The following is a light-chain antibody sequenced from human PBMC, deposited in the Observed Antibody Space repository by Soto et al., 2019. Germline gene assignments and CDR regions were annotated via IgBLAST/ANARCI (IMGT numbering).Light chain of an antibody. J-gene: IGLJ2*01. CDR1: SSDVGDYDY. CDR2: DVS. V-gene: IGLV2-14*01. CDR3: NSYTSSSTVV. Sequence: QSALTQPAFVSGSPGQSITISCTGTSSDVGDYDYVSWYQQRPGKAPKLMIYDVSNRPSGVSNRFSGSKSGNTASLTISGLQTEDEADYYCNSYTSSSTVVFGGGTKLTVL.